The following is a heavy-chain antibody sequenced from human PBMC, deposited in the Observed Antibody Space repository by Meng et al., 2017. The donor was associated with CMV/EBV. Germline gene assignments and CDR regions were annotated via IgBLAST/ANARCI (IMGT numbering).Heavy chain of an antibody. CDR3: ARVGRWGGY. V-gene: IGHV3-48*03. D-gene: IGHD4-23*01. Sequence: GGSLRLSCTASGFTFSNYEMNWVRQAPGKGLEWVSYISPTGSTTYYADSMKGRFTISRDNAKNSLYLQMNSLREEDTAVYYCARVGRWGGYWGQGTLVTVSP. J-gene: IGHJ4*02. CDR1: GFTFSNYE. CDR2: ISPTGSTT.